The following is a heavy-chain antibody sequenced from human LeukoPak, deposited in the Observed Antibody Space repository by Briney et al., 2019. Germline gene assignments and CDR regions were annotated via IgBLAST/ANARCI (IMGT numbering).Heavy chain of an antibody. Sequence: PGRSLRLSCAASGFAFNTYAMHWVRQAPGKGLEWVSAISGSGGSTYYADSVKGRFTISRDNSKNTLYLQMNSLRAEDTAVYYCAKATYGGTTSTKLTTNVYWGQGTLVTVSS. D-gene: IGHD4-17*01. CDR2: ISGSGGST. V-gene: IGHV3-23*01. CDR3: AKATYGGTTSTKLTTNVY. J-gene: IGHJ4*02. CDR1: GFAFNTYA.